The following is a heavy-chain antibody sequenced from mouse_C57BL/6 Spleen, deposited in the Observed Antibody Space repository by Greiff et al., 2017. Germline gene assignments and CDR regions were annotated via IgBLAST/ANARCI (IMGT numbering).Heavy chain of an antibody. D-gene: IGHD2-4*01. CDR3: ARFNDYGNAMDY. CDR2: INSDGGST. V-gene: IGHV5-2*01. J-gene: IGHJ4*01. CDR1: EYEFPSHD. Sequence: EVKLVESGGGLVQPGESLKLSCESNEYEFPSHDMSWVRKTPEKRLELVAAINSDGGSTYYPDTMERRFIISRDNTKKTLYLQMSSLRSEDTALYYGARFNDYGNAMDYWGQGTSVTVSS.